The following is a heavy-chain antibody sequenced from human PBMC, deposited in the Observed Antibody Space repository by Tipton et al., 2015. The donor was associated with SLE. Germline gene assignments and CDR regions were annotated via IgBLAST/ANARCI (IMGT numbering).Heavy chain of an antibody. CDR2: INHSGST. CDR3: ARDVPSLLTGDRWDAFDI. V-gene: IGHV4-34*01. CDR1: GGSFSGYY. D-gene: IGHD7-27*01. Sequence: TLRLSCAVYGGSFSGYYWSWIRQPPGKGLEWIGEINHSGSTNYNPSLKSRVTISVDTSKNQFSLKLSSVTAADTAVYYCARDVPSLLTGDRWDAFDIWGQGTMVTVSS. J-gene: IGHJ3*02.